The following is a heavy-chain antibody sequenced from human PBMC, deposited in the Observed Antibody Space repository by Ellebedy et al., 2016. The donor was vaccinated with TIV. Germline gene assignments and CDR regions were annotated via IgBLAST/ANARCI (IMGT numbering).Heavy chain of an antibody. CDR1: GGSFSDYY. CDR2: INHSGIT. CDR3: ARGLPRLDGSGTPYWYFDL. J-gene: IGHJ2*01. D-gene: IGHD3-10*01. V-gene: IGHV4-34*01. Sequence: MPGGSLRLSFAVYGGSFSDYYWTWIRQPPGKGLEWIGAINHSGITNYNPSFKSRVSISVDTSKNQFSLRLSSVTAADTAVYYCARGLPRLDGSGTPYWYFDLWGRGTLVIVSS.